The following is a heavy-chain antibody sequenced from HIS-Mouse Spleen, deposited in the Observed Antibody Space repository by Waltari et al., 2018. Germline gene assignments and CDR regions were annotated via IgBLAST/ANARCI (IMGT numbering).Heavy chain of an antibody. J-gene: IGHJ2*01. CDR1: AGSISRSSYS. CDR3: AREIPYSSSWYDWYFDL. D-gene: IGHD6-13*01. CDR2: IYYSGST. V-gene: IGHV4-39*07. Sequence: QLQLPESGPGLVKPSETLSLTSTVSAGSISRSSYSGGAIRQPPGKGLEWSGSIYYSGSTYYNPSLKSRVTISVDTSKNQFSLKLSSVTAADTAVYYCAREIPYSSSWYDWYFDLWGRGTLVTVSS.